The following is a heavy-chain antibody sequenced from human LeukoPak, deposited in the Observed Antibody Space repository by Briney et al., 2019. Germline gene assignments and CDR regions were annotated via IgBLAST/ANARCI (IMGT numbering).Heavy chain of an antibody. CDR3: ASRNLFQH. CDR2: IKYDGSEQ. Sequence: PGGSLRLSCAVSGLSFSGYWMSWVRQAPGKGLEWVANIKYDGSEQYYVDPVKGRFTISRDNAKNSLSLQMNSLRAEDTAVYYCASRNLFQHWGQGTLVTVSS. V-gene: IGHV3-7*01. CDR1: GLSFSGYW. J-gene: IGHJ1*01. D-gene: IGHD1-14*01.